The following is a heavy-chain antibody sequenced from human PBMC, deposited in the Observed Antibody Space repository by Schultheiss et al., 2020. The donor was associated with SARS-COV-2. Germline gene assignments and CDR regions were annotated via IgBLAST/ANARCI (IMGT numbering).Heavy chain of an antibody. Sequence: LRLSCTVSGGSISSGGYYWSWIRQHPGKGLEWIGYIYYSGSTYYNPSLKSRVTISVDTSKNQFSLKLSSVTAADTAVYYCARHQTYYGSGSYYEIWGQGTMVTVSS. CDR1: GGSISSGGYY. V-gene: IGHV4-31*03. D-gene: IGHD3-10*01. CDR2: IYYSGST. CDR3: ARHQTYYGSGSYYEI. J-gene: IGHJ3*02.